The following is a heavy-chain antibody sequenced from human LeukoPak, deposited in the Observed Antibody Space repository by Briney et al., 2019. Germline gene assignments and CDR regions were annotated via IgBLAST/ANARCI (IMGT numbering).Heavy chain of an antibody. J-gene: IGHJ4*02. CDR3: ARHTATDYYFDY. CDR2: TYYSGST. D-gene: IGHD5-18*01. CDR1: GGSISSSSYY. V-gene: IGHV4-39*01. Sequence: SETLSLTCTVSGGSISSSSYYWGWLRQPPGKGLVWIGSTYYSGSTYYNPSLKSRVTISVDTSKNQFSLKLSSVTAADTAVYYCARHTATDYYFDYWGQGTLVTVSS.